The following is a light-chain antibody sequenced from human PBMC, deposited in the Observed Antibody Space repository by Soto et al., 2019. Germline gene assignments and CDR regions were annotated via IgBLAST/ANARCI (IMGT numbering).Light chain of an antibody. V-gene: IGKV1-8*01. CDR3: QHYYSYPWT. CDR1: QDIGKN. Sequence: AIRMTQSPSSLSASTGDRVTITCRASQDIGKNLVWYQQNPGRAPKVLIHAATTLQGGVSSRFSGSKSGPDFTLTINGVQSEDFATYYCQHYYSYPWTFGQGTKVDIK. CDR2: AAT. J-gene: IGKJ1*01.